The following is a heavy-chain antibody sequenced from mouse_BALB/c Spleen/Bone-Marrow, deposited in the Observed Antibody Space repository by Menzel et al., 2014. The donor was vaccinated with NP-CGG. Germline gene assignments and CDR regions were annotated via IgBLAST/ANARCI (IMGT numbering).Heavy chain of an antibody. CDR1: GYSFTGYF. V-gene: IGHV1-20*02. D-gene: IGHD1-1*01. Sequence: VQLQQSGPELVKPGALVKISCKASGYSFTGYFMNWVMQSHGKSLEWIGRINPYNGDTFYNQKFKGKATLTVDKSSSTAHMELRSLASEDSAVYYCAREGGYYYGSSPYFDVWGAGTTVTVSS. CDR3: AREGGYYYGSSPYFDV. CDR2: INPYNGDT. J-gene: IGHJ1*01.